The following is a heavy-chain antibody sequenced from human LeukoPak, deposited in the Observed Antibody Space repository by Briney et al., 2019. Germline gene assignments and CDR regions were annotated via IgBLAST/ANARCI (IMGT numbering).Heavy chain of an antibody. D-gene: IGHD5-12*01. V-gene: IGHV3-7*01. CDR2: IKQDGSEK. CDR1: GFSFSNHW. CDR3: ARGVVATIAGYYYYGMDV. Sequence: PGGSLRLSCAASGFSFSNHWMNWVRQAPGKGLEWVANIKQDGSEKYYVDSVKGRFTISRDNAKNSLYLQMNSLRAEDTAVYYCARGVVATIAGYYYYGMDVWGQGTTVTVSS. J-gene: IGHJ6*02.